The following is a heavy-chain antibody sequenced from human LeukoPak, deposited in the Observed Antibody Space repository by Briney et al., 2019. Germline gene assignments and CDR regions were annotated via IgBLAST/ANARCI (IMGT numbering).Heavy chain of an antibody. CDR2: IYSGGST. D-gene: IGHD3-22*01. J-gene: IGHJ3*02. CDR3: ARARGYYDSSGYYGLGAFDI. Sequence: PGGSLRLSCAASGFTFDDYGMSWVRQAPGKGLEWVSVIYSGGSTYYADSVKGRFTISRDNSKNTLYLQMNSLRAEDTAVYYCARARGYYDSSGYYGLGAFDIWGQGTMVTVSS. V-gene: IGHV3-53*01. CDR1: GFTFDDYG.